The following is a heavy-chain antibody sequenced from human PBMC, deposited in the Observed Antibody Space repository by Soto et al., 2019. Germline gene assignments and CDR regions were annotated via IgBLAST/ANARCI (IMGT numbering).Heavy chain of an antibody. CDR2: IWYDGSNR. J-gene: IGHJ6*02. CDR1: GFTFSIYG. V-gene: IGHV3-33*01. CDR3: ASGPNAVVPAPIVAGAAYYYYGMDV. D-gene: IGHD2-2*01. Sequence: GESLTLSFVASGFTFSIYGMHLVLLVPCNALDWVSLIWYDGSNRCYAYSVKCRFTISRDNSQNTLYLQMNRLRAEDTAVYYCASGPNAVVPAPIVAGAAYYYYGMDVCGQGPTVIFSS.